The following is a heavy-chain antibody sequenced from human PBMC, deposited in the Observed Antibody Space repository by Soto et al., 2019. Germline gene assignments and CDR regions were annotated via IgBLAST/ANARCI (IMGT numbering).Heavy chain of an antibody. CDR1: GGTFSSYA. CDR2: IIPIFGTA. Sequence: GAPVKVSCKASGGTFSSYAISWVRQAPGQGLEWMGGIIPIFGTANYAQKFQGRVTITADESTSTAYMELSSLRSEDTAVYYCARDRMVRGPFEYYFDYWGQGTLVTVS. CDR3: ARDRMVRGPFEYYFDY. J-gene: IGHJ4*02. D-gene: IGHD3-10*01. V-gene: IGHV1-69*13.